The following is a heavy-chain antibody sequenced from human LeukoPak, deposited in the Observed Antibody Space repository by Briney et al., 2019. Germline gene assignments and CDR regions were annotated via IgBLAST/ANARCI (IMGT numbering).Heavy chain of an antibody. CDR1: GFTFSSFD. CDR3: ARGPPRGKYYYMDV. J-gene: IGHJ6*03. CDR2: IGTASDT. Sequence: PGGSLRPSCAASGFTFSSFDMHWVRQPTGQGLEWVSTIGTASDTYYPGSVGGRFTLSRDNAKNSLYLQMNSLPAGDTAVYYCARGPPRGKYYYMDVWGKGTTVTVSS. V-gene: IGHV3-13*01. D-gene: IGHD1-1*01.